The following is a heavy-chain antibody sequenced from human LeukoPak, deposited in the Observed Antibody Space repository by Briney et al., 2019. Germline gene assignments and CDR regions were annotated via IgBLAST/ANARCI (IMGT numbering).Heavy chain of an antibody. CDR2: ISGSSGII. CDR1: GFTFNTYT. Sequence: GGSLRLSCAASGFTFNTYTMNWVRQAPGKGLEWVSYISGSSGIIDYADSVRGRFTISRDNAKNSLYLQMNSLRAEDTAVYYCARDLVGDYWGQGTLVTVSS. J-gene: IGHJ4*02. D-gene: IGHD3-10*01. V-gene: IGHV3-48*01. CDR3: ARDLVGDY.